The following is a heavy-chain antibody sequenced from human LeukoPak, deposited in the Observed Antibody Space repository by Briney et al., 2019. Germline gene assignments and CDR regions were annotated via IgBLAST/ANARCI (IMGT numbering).Heavy chain of an antibody. Sequence: GESLKISCKASGYIFTNYWIAWVRQKPGKGLEWMGIMHPGESEINYSPSFEGQVTISADTSISTAYLEWYSLKASDSAIYYCAKTIASLGSGARYFDLWGQGTMITVSS. CDR3: AKTIASLGSGARYFDL. J-gene: IGHJ5*02. V-gene: IGHV5-51*01. D-gene: IGHD5/OR15-5a*01. CDR1: GYIFTNYW. CDR2: MHPGESEI.